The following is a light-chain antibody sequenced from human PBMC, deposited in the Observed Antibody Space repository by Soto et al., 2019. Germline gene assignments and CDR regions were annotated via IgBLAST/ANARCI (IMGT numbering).Light chain of an antibody. V-gene: IGKV3-20*01. J-gene: IGKJ1*01. CDR1: QSVSSTY. CDR3: QQYGSSLTWT. CDR2: GAS. Sequence: EIVLTQSPGTLSLSPGGRATLSCRASQSVSSTYLIWYQQKPCQAHRLLIYGASRRATGIPDRLSGSGSGTDFTLTISRLEPEDFAVYYGQQYGSSLTWTFGQGTKVDIK.